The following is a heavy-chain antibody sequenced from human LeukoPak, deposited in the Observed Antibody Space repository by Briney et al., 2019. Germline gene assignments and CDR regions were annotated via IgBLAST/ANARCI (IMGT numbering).Heavy chain of an antibody. D-gene: IGHD6-13*01. CDR1: GGSISSSSYY. CDR2: IYYSGST. J-gene: IGHJ4*02. CDR3: ARHGDSSSWYLTPFDY. Sequence: SGTLSLTCTVSGGSISSSSYYWGWIRQPPGKGLEWIGSIYYSGSTYYNPSLKSRVTISVDTSKNQFSLKLSSVTAADTAVYYCARHGDSSSWYLTPFDYWGQGTLVTVSS. V-gene: IGHV4-39*01.